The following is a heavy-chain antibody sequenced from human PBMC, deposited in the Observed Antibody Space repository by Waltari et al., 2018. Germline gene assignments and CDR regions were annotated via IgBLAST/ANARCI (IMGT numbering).Heavy chain of an antibody. CDR3: ARTLPYDYIWGSRWDYFDY. V-gene: IGHV3-53*01. Sequence: EVQLVESGGGLIQPGGSLRLSCAASGFTVSSNYMRWVRQAPGKGLEWVSVIYSGGSTYYADSVKGRFTISRDNSKNTLYLQMNSLRAEDTAVYYCARTLPYDYIWGSRWDYFDYWGQGTLVTVSS. D-gene: IGHD3-16*01. CDR1: GFTVSSNY. CDR2: IYSGGST. J-gene: IGHJ4*02.